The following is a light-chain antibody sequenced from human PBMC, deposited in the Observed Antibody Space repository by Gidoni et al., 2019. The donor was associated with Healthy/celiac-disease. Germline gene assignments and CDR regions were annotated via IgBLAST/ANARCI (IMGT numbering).Light chain of an antibody. CDR2: AAS. CDR1: QSISSY. V-gene: IGKV1-39*01. J-gene: IGKJ2*04. CDR3: QQRYSTLRGS. Sequence: DIQMNQTPSSLAASVGGRVTITFRASQSISSYLNLYQQTPGKAPKLLIYAASSLQSAVPSRFSGSGSATDFTLTISSLQPADFVPYSCQQRYSTLRGSFGQGTKLEIK.